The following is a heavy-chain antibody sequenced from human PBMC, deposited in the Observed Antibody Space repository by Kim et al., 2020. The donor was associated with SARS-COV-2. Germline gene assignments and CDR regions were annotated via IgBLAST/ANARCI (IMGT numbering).Heavy chain of an antibody. D-gene: IGHD4-17*01. J-gene: IGHJ6*02. CDR3: AREGRVGYGDSGGSYYYYYGMDV. V-gene: IGHV3-72*01. CDR1: GFTFSDHY. Sequence: GGSLRLSCAASGFTFSDHYMDWVRQAPGKGLEWVGRTRNKANSYTTEYAASVKGRFTISRDDSKNSLYLQMNSLKTEDTAVYYCAREGRVGYGDSGGSYYYYYGMDVWGQGTTVTVSS. CDR2: TRNKANSYTT.